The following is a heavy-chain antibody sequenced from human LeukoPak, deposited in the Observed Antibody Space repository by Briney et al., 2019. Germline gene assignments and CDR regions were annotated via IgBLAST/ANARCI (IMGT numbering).Heavy chain of an antibody. V-gene: IGHV3-23*01. CDR1: GFTLSSCA. CDR3: ARSEQKIKDGPDY. CDR2: ISGSGGST. Sequence: PGGSLRLSCAASGFTLSSCAMNWVRQAPGKGLEWVSGISGSGGSTYSADSVKGRFTISRDSSKNTVYLQMNSLRAEDTAIYYCARSEQKIKDGPDYWGQGTLVTVSS. D-gene: IGHD5-24*01. J-gene: IGHJ4*02.